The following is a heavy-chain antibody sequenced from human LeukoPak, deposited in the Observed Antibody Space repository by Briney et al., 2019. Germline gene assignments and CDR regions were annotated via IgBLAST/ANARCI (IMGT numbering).Heavy chain of an antibody. V-gene: IGHV3-23*01. J-gene: IGHJ3*02. CDR2: ISGSGGST. CDR3: AKDQVFFDIAVASDAFDI. Sequence: GGSLRLSCAPSGFTFSSYAMSWVRQAPGKGLEWVSAISGSGGSTYYADSVKGRFTISRDNSKNTLYLQMNSLRAEDTAVYYCAKDQVFFDIAVASDAFDIWGQGTMVTVSS. D-gene: IGHD6-19*01. CDR1: GFTFSSYA.